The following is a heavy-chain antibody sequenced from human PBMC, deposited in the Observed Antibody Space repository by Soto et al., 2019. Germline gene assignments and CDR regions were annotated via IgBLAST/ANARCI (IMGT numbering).Heavy chain of an antibody. CDR3: GKGALNVLRFFEWLLLIDY. CDR1: GFTFCSYG. D-gene: IGHD3-3*01. V-gene: IGHV3-30*18. J-gene: IGHJ4*02. CDR2: ISYDGSKK. Sequence: GGSLRLSCAASGFTFCSYGMHWVRQAPGKGLEWVAVISYDGSKKYYAASAEGRFTISRDNSKNTLYLQMNSLRAEDTAVYYFGKGALNVLRFFEWLLLIDYWGQGTLVTVSS.